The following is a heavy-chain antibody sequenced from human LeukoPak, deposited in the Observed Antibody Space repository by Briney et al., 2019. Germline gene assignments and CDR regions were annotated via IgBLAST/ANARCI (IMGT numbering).Heavy chain of an antibody. Sequence: PSGTLCLTCTASGGSISSGSYYWSCLRQPAGKGLEWIGRNHTSGSTNYNPSLKSRVTISVDTSKNQFSLKLSSVSAADTAVYYCARGMATILAWFDPWGQGTLVTVSS. CDR1: GGSISSGSYY. CDR2: NHTSGST. D-gene: IGHD5-24*01. CDR3: ARGMATILAWFDP. V-gene: IGHV4-61*02. J-gene: IGHJ5*02.